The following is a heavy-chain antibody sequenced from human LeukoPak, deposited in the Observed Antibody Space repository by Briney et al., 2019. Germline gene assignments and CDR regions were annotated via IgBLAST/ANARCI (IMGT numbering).Heavy chain of an antibody. Sequence: PSQTLFLTCTVSGGSISSGGYYWSWIRQHPGKGLEWIGYIYYSGSTYYNPSLKSRVTISVDTSKNQFSLKLSSVTAADTAVYYCAREGGRRITIFGVVTEAWFDPWGQGTLVTVSS. J-gene: IGHJ5*02. V-gene: IGHV4-31*03. CDR2: IYYSGST. D-gene: IGHD3-3*01. CDR1: GGSISSGGYY. CDR3: AREGGRRITIFGVVTEAWFDP.